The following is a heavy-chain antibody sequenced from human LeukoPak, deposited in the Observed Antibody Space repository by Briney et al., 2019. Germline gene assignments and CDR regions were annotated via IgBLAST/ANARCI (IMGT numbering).Heavy chain of an antibody. CDR1: GYTFTIYG. J-gene: IGHJ4*02. CDR3: ARRGGILGFDY. Sequence: ASVKVSCKASGYTFTIYGITWVRQAPGQGVEWMGWISAYNGDTNYAQKLQGRVTMTTDTSTSTAYMELRSLRSDDTALYYCARRGGILGFDYWGQGTLVTVSS. D-gene: IGHD6-13*01. CDR2: ISAYNGDT. V-gene: IGHV1-18*01.